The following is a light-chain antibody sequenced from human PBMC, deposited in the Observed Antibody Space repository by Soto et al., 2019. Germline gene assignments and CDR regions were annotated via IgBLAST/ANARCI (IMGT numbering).Light chain of an antibody. V-gene: IGLV2-14*03. Sequence: QSALTQPASVSGSPRQSITISCTGTSSDFGDYKYVSWYQQHPGKVPKLMIYDVSYRASGVSDRFSGSKFGNTASLTISGLQAEDEGDYYCSSYISSTIRIFGGGTKLTVL. CDR3: SSYISSTIRI. CDR2: DVS. CDR1: SSDFGDYKY. J-gene: IGLJ2*01.